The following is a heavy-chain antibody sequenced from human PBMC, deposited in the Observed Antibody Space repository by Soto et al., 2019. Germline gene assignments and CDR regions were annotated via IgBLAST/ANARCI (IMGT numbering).Heavy chain of an antibody. J-gene: IGHJ6*03. CDR1: GGSISSYY. CDR2: IYYSGST. CDR3: ARVSHYYYYYMDV. V-gene: IGHV4-59*01. Sequence: PSETLSLTCTVSGGSISSYYWSWIRQPPGKGLEWIGYIYYSGSTNYNPSLKSRVTISVDTSKNQFSLELSSVTAADTAVYYCARVSHYYYYYMDVWGKGTTVTVSS.